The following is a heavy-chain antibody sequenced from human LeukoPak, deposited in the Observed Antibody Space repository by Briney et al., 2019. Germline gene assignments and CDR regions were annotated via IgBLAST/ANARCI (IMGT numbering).Heavy chain of an antibody. J-gene: IGHJ4*02. CDR1: GSTFSTDA. D-gene: IGHD3-22*01. Sequence: GGSLRLSCAASGSTFSTDAMHWVRQAPGKGLEWVANIKQDGSEKYYVDSVKGRFTISRDNAKNSLYLQMNSLRAEDTAVYYCARDKWAYYYDSSGYSISGYYWGQGTLVTVSS. V-gene: IGHV3-7*01. CDR3: ARDKWAYYYDSSGYSISGYY. CDR2: IKQDGSEK.